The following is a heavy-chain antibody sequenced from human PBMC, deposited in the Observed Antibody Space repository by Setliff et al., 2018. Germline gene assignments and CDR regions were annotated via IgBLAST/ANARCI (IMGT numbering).Heavy chain of an antibody. J-gene: IGHJ6*03. CDR1: GDSMNSGVYY. D-gene: IGHD3-3*01. CDR2: IYSGGTT. CDR3: ARVTGFLYMDV. V-gene: IGHV4-39*07. Sequence: PSETLSLTCKVSGDSMNSGVYYWAWIRQPPGKGLEWIGRIYSGGTTYYNSSLKSRVTISVDTSKSQFSLRLSSVTAADTAVYFCARVTGFLYMDVWGKGTTVTVSS.